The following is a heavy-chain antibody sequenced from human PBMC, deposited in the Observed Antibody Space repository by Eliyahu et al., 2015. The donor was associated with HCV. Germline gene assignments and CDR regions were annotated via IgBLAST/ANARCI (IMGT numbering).Heavy chain of an antibody. CDR1: GFIFSNYA. CDR3: AKGGPAGSYPMFDS. D-gene: IGHD1-26*01. Sequence: EVRLLESGGGLVQPGGSLRLSCTASGFIFSNYAMSWVRQAPGKGLGWVSGIRSSGANTYYTDSVKDRFTISRDDSINTLYLQMNSLRAEDTALYYCAKGGPAGSYPMFDSWGQGTLVTVSS. J-gene: IGHJ4*02. V-gene: IGHV3-23*01. CDR2: IRSSGANT.